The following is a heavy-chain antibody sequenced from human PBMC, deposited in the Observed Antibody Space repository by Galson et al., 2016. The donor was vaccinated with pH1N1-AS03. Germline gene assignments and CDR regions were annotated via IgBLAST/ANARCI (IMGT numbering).Heavy chain of an antibody. CDR1: GFTFSTNW. CDR2: INQDGSKQ. J-gene: IGHJ6*02. V-gene: IGHV3-7*01. Sequence: SLRLSCAASGFTFSTNWMSWVRQAPGKGLEWVANINQDGSKQYYVDSVKGRFTISRDNAKKSLYLQMNSLRAEDTAVYYSARAPVVAGAPDYNYGMDVWGQGTTVTVSS. D-gene: IGHD2-2*01. CDR3: ARAPVVAGAPDYNYGMDV.